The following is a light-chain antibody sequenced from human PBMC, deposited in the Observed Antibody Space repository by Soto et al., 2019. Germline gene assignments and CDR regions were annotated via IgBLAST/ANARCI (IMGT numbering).Light chain of an antibody. CDR1: SSDIGGYNY. J-gene: IGLJ3*02. Sequence: QSALTQPASVSGSPGQSITISCTGTSSDIGGYNYVSWYQQHPGKAPKLMIYEVTNRPSGVSNRFSGSRSGNTVSLTISGLQPEDEADYYCSSYTTASTLHWLFGGGTKLTVL. CDR2: EVT. V-gene: IGLV2-14*01. CDR3: SSYTTASTLHWL.